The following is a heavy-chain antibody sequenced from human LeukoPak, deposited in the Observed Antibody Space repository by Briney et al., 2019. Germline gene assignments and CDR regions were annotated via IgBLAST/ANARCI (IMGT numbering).Heavy chain of an antibody. CDR3: AKKARYCSGGSCYSRFDY. J-gene: IGHJ4*02. V-gene: IGHV3-21*04. Sequence: GGSLRLSCAASGFTFISYSMNWVRQAPGKGLEWVSSISNSSPNIYYADSVKGRFTISRDNSKNTLYLQMNSLRAEDTAVYYCAKKARYCSGGSCYSRFDYWGQGTLVTVSS. CDR2: ISNSSPNI. D-gene: IGHD2-15*01. CDR1: GFTFISYS.